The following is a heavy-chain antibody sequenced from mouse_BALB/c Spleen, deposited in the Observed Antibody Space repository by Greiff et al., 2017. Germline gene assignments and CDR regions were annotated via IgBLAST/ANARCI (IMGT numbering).Heavy chain of an antibody. V-gene: IGHV1-69*02. CDR3: ARTYYDYEFAY. D-gene: IGHD2-4*01. Sequence: QVQLQQSGAELVKPGASVKLSCKASGYTFTSYWMHWVKQRPGQGLEWIGEIDPSDSYTNYNQKFKGKATLTVDKSSSTAYMQLSSLTSEDSAVYYCARTYYDYEFAYWGQGTLVTVSA. CDR2: IDPSDSYT. J-gene: IGHJ3*01. CDR1: GYTFTSYW.